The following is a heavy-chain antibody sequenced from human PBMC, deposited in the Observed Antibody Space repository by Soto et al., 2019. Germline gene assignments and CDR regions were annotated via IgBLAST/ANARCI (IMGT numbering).Heavy chain of an antibody. Sequence: KPSETLSLTCTVSGGSVSSSSYSWGWIRQSPGQGLEWIGTIYSSENTYYNPSLLSRVTISVDTSKNDFSLKLSSVTAADTAVYYCARLNGYCISTNCHDYYGMDVWGQGTTVT. CDR1: GGSVSSSSYS. CDR3: ARLNGYCISTNCHDYYGMDV. V-gene: IGHV4-39*02. D-gene: IGHD2-2*03. CDR2: IYSSENT. J-gene: IGHJ6*02.